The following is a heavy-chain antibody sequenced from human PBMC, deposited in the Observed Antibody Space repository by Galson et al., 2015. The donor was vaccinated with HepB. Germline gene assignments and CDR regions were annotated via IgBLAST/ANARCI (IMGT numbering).Heavy chain of an antibody. V-gene: IGHV1-24*01. D-gene: IGHD3-3*01. CDR3: ATSQRNYDFWSGYYPH. CDR1: GYTLTELS. Sequence: QSGAEVTKPGASVKVSCKVSGYTLTELSMHWVRQAPGKGLEWMGGFDPEDGETIYAQKFQGRVTMTEDTSTDTAYMELCSLRSEDTAVYYCATSQRNYDFWSGYYPHWGQGTLVTVSS. J-gene: IGHJ4*02. CDR2: FDPEDGET.